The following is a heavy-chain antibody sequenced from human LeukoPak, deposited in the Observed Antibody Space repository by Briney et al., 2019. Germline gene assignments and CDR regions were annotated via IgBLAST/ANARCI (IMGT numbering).Heavy chain of an antibody. D-gene: IGHD2-15*01. CDR1: GGTFSSYA. Sequence: SVXXXCXAXGGTFSSYAISWVRQAPGQGLEWMGGIIAIFGTANYAQKFQGRVTITTDESTSTAYMELSSLRSEDTAVYYCASWEKYCSGGSCTDYWGQGTLVTVSS. CDR2: IIAIFGTA. J-gene: IGHJ4*02. V-gene: IGHV1-69*05. CDR3: ASWEKYCSGGSCTDY.